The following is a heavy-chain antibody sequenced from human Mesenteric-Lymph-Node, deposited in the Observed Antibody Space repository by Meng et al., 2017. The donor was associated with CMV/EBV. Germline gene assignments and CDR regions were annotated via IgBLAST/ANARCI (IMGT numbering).Heavy chain of an antibody. CDR2: ISSSASIK. V-gene: IGHV3-48*03. D-gene: IGHD2-2*01. CDR3: ARDLSLVAPPANYFDY. CDR1: GFTFSSFE. J-gene: IGHJ4*02. Sequence: EGSLRLSCAASGFTFSSFEMNWVRQAPGKGLEWVAYISSSASIKYYADSVKGRFTISRDNAKNSLYLQMNSLRAEDTAVYFCARDLSLVAPPANYFDYWGQGTLVTVSS.